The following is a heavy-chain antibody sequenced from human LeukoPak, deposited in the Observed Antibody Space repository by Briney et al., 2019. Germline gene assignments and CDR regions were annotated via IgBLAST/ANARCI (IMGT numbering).Heavy chain of an antibody. CDR3: ARDLSGWDYDSSGHDAFDI. D-gene: IGHD3-22*01. Sequence: PSQTLSLTCTVSGGSISSGSYYWSWIRQPAGKGLEWIGRIYNTGSTNYTPSLTSRVIISVDTSKNQFSLNLSSVTAADTAVYYCARDLSGWDYDSSGHDAFDIWGQGTMVTVSS. J-gene: IGHJ3*02. CDR1: GGSISSGSYY. CDR2: IYNTGST. V-gene: IGHV4-61*02.